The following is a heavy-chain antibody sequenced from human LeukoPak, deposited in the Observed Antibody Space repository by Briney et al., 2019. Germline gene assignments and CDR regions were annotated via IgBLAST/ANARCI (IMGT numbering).Heavy chain of an antibody. CDR1: GGSISGYY. CDR3: ARFIGSSGYYDY. D-gene: IGHD3-22*01. J-gene: IGHJ4*01. CDR2: IYSTGIT. Sequence: SETLSLTCTVSGGSISGYYWSWIRQTPGKGLELIGYIYSTGITDYNPSLTSRVTISVDTSKNQFSLKLSSVTAADTAVYYCARFIGSSGYYDYWGHGTLVTVPS. V-gene: IGHV4-59*01.